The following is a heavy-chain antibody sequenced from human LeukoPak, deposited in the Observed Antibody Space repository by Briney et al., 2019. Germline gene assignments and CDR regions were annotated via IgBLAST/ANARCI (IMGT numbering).Heavy chain of an antibody. V-gene: IGHV4-34*01. CDR2: INHSGST. Sequence: SETLSLTCAVYGGSFSGYYWSWIRQPPGKGLEWIGEINHSGSTNYNPSLKSRVTISVDMSTNQFSLNLTSVTAADTALYYCARGPVRLARPYDFWGQGTLVTVSS. CDR1: GGSFSGYY. J-gene: IGHJ4*02. D-gene: IGHD3-9*01. CDR3: ARGPVRLARPYDF.